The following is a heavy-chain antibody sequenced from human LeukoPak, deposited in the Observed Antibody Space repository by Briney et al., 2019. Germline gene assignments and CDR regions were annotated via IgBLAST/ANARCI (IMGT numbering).Heavy chain of an antibody. CDR2: IYHSGST. CDR1: GGSISSSSYY. CDR3: VRVHVNRGYYFGDAFDI. D-gene: IGHD3-22*01. V-gene: IGHV4-39*07. Sequence: PSETLSLNCTVSGGSISSSSYYWGWIRQPPGKGLEWIGSIYHSGSTYYNPSLKSRVTISVDKSKNQFSLKLSSVTAADTAVHYCVRVHVNRGYYFGDAFDIWGQGTMVTVSS. J-gene: IGHJ3*02.